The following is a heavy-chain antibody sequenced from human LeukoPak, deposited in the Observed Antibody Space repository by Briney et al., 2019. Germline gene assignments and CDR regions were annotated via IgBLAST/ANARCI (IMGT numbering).Heavy chain of an antibody. V-gene: IGHV3-30-3*01. Sequence: PGWSLRLSCAASGFTFSSYVMHWVRQAPGKGLEWVAVISDDGINKYYADSAKGRFTISRDHSKSALFLQLNSLRPEDTAVYYCARAHAALRYYFDYWGQGTLITVSS. J-gene: IGHJ4*02. CDR1: GFTFSSYV. CDR3: ARAHAALRYYFDY. D-gene: IGHD1-14*01. CDR2: ISDDGINK.